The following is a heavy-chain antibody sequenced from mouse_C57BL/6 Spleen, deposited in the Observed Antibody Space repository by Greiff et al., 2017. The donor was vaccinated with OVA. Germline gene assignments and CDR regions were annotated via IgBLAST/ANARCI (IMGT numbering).Heavy chain of an antibody. Sequence: EVQLVESGGGLVKPGGSLKLSCAASGFTFSSYAMSWVRQTPEKRLEWVATISDGGSYTYYPDNVKGRFTISRDNAKNNLYLQMSHLKSEDTAMYYCARDRGRNYKAMDYWGKGTSVTVSS. CDR1: GFTFSSYA. CDR2: ISDGGSYT. CDR3: ARDRGRNYKAMDY. V-gene: IGHV5-4*01. D-gene: IGHD2-1*01. J-gene: IGHJ4*01.